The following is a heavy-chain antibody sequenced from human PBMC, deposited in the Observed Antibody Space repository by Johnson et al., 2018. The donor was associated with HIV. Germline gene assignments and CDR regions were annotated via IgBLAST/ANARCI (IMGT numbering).Heavy chain of an antibody. CDR2: IGTAGDT. CDR1: GFTFSSYD. CDR3: ARGVPVGVVRLGYRAFDI. V-gene: IGHV3-13*01. D-gene: IGHD3-3*01. Sequence: VQLVESGGGLVQPGGSLRLSCAASGFTFSSYDMHWVRQATGKGLEWVSAIGTAGDTYYPGSVKGRFTISRENAKNSLYLQMNSLRAGDTAVYYCARGVPVGVVRLGYRAFDIWGKGTMVTVSS. J-gene: IGHJ3*02.